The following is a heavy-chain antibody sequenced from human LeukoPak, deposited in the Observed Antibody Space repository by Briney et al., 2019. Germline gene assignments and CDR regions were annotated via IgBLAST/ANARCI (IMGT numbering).Heavy chain of an antibody. Sequence: TGGSLRLSCAASGFTFSSYSMNWVCQAPGKGLEWVSSISSSSSYIYYADSVKGRFTISRDNAKNSLYLQMNSLRAEDTAVYYCARDRIVVVPAAHNWFHPWGQGTLVTVSS. V-gene: IGHV3-21*01. CDR2: ISSSSSYI. J-gene: IGHJ5*02. D-gene: IGHD2-2*01. CDR3: ARDRIVVVPAAHNWFHP. CDR1: GFTFSSYS.